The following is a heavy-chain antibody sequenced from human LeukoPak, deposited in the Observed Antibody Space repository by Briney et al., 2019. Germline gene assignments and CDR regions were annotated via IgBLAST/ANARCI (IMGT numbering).Heavy chain of an antibody. CDR3: ARDRGGSYSAIDY. V-gene: IGHV3-21*01. CDR1: GFTFSSYS. D-gene: IGHD2-15*01. CDR2: ISSSSSYI. J-gene: IGHJ4*02. Sequence: GGSLRVSCAASGFTFSSYSMNWVRQAPGKGLEWVSSISSSSSYIYYADSVKGRFTISRDNAKNSLYLQMNSLRAGDTAVYYCARDRGGSYSAIDYWGQGTLVTVSS.